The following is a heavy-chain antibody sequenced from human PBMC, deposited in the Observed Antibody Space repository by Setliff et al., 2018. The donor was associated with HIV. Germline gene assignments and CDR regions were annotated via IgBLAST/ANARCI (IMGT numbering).Heavy chain of an antibody. Sequence: ASVKVSCKASGYTFSTYGLTWVRQAPGQGLEWMGWIRADNGHTDYAQKFQGRVTMTADTSTSTAYMELRGLRSDDTAVYYCATPGVGAGAFDIWGRGTMVTVSS. D-gene: IGHD3-10*01. V-gene: IGHV1-18*01. CDR2: IRADNGHT. CDR1: GYTFSTYG. J-gene: IGHJ3*02. CDR3: ATPGVGAGAFDI.